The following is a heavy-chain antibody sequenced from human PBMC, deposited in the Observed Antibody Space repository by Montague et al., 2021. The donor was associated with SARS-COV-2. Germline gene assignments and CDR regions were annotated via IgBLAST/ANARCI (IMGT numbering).Heavy chain of an antibody. J-gene: IGHJ6*02. D-gene: IGHD4-17*01. CDR3: ASVPTVTTYYYYYYGMDV. V-gene: IGHV4-34*01. Sequence: SETLSLTCAVYGGSFSGYYWSWIRQPPGKGLEWIGEINHSGSTNYNPSLKSRVTISVDTSKSQFSLKLSSVTAADTAVYYCASVPTVTTYYYYYYGMDVWGQGTTVTVSS. CDR1: GGSFSGYY. CDR2: INHSGST.